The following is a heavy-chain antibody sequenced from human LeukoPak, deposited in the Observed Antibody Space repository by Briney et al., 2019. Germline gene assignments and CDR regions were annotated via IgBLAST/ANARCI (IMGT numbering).Heavy chain of an antibody. CDR2: IIPIFGTA. Sequence: GASVKVSCKASGGTFSSYAISWVRQAPGQGLEWMVGIIPIFGTANYAQKFQGRFTITTDESKSTAYMELSSLISEDTAVYYCARNYYDSSGYYRDNYYFDYWGQGTLVTVS. J-gene: IGHJ4*02. D-gene: IGHD3-22*01. V-gene: IGHV1-69*05. CDR1: GGTFSSYA. CDR3: ARNYYDSSGYYRDNYYFDY.